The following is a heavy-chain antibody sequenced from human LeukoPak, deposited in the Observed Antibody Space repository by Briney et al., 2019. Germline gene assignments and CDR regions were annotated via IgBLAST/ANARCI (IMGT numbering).Heavy chain of an antibody. CDR1: GGSISSSSYY. D-gene: IGHD1-26*01. CDR3: ARRNVVGGSYYFDY. J-gene: IGHJ4*02. V-gene: IGHV4-39*01. Sequence: PSETLSLTCTVSGGSISSSSYYWGWIRQPPGKGLEWMGSIYYSGSTYYNPSLKSRVTISVDTSKNQFSLKLSSVTAADTAVYYCARRNVVGGSYYFDYWGQGTLVTVSS. CDR2: IYYSGST.